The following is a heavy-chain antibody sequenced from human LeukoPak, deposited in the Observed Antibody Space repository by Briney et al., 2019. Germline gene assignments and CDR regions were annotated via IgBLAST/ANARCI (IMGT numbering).Heavy chain of an antibody. CDR1: GGSISTYY. Sequence: PSETLSLTCTVSGGSISTYYWSWIRQPPGKGLEWIAYIYYSGSTNYNPSLKSRVTISVDTSKNLFSLELSSVTAADTAVYYCARGGSYYGYSDYWGQGALVTVSS. CDR2: IYYSGST. J-gene: IGHJ4*02. V-gene: IGHV4-59*01. D-gene: IGHD1-26*01. CDR3: ARGGSYYGYSDY.